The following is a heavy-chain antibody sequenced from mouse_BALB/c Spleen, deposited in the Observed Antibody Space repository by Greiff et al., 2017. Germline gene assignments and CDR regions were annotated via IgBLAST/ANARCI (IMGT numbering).Heavy chain of an antibody. CDR1: GFTFSNYW. Sequence: EVMLVESGGGLVQPGGSMKLSCVASGFTFSNYWMNWVRQSPEKGLEWVAEIRLKSNNYATHYAESVKGRFTISRDDSKSSVYLQMNNLRAEDTGIYYCTRGPRGYFDYWGQGTTLTVSS. CDR2: IRLKSNNYAT. CDR3: TRGPRGYFDY. J-gene: IGHJ2*01. V-gene: IGHV6-6*02.